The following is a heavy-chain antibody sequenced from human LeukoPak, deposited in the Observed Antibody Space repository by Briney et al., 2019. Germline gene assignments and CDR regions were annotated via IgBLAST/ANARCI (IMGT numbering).Heavy chain of an antibody. CDR1: GFTFSSYA. D-gene: IGHD3-10*01. CDR2: ISGSGGST. J-gene: IGHJ6*03. CDR3: ARATAVRGVILHPRYYYYMDV. V-gene: IGHV3-23*01. Sequence: GGSLRLSCAASGFTFSSYAMSWVRQAPGKGLEWVSAISGSGGSTYYADSVKGRFTISRDNSKNTLYLQMNSLRAEDTAVYYCARATAVRGVILHPRYYYYMDVWGKGTTVTISS.